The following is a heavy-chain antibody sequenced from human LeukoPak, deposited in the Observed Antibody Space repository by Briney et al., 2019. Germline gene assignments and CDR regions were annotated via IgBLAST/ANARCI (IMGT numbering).Heavy chain of an antibody. CDR2: INQDGSEK. CDR3: ARDARLGELSFYDY. V-gene: IGHV3-7*01. CDR1: GFTFSSYW. Sequence: GGSLRLSCAASGFTFSSYWMNWVRQAPGKGLEWVASINQDGSEKYYLDSVKGRFTISRDNAKNSLYLQMNSLRAEDTAVYYCARDARLGELSFYDYWGQGTLVTVSS. D-gene: IGHD3-16*02. J-gene: IGHJ4*02.